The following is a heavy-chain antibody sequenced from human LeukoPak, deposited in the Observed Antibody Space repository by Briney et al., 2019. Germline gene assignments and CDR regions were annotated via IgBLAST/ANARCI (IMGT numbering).Heavy chain of an antibody. J-gene: IGHJ3*02. V-gene: IGHV4-4*07. CDR2: IYTSGST. D-gene: IGHD3-10*01. CDR1: GDSISSYY. Sequence: SETLSLTCTVSGDSISSYYWSWIRQPAGKGLEWLGRIYTSGSTNYNPSLKSRVTMSVDTSKNQFSLKLSSVTAADTAVYYCARDLPPQGLLWFGELSSDAFDIWGQGTMVTVSS. CDR3: ARDLPPQGLLWFGELSSDAFDI.